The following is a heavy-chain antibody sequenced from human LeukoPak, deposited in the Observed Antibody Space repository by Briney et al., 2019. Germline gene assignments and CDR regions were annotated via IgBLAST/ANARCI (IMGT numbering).Heavy chain of an antibody. Sequence: PSETLSLTCTVSGGSITNYYWSWIRQPPGKGLEWIGYISYSGSTNYSPSLKSRVTISVDTSKKQFSLDLNSVTAADTAIYYCARGARGYPDDNFDYWAREPWSPSPQ. D-gene: IGHD5-12*01. CDR3: ARGARGYPDDNFDY. V-gene: IGHV4-59*01. J-gene: IGHJ4*02. CDR2: ISYSGST. CDR1: GGSITNYY.